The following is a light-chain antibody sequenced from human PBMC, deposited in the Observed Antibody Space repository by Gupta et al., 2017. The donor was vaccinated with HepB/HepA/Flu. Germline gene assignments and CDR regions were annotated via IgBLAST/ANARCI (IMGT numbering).Light chain of an antibody. CDR3: QQYKNSRRT. V-gene: IGKV3-15*01. J-gene: IGKJ1*01. CDR1: QSVSSN. CDR2: GAS. Sequence: IVMTQSPATLSVSPGERATLSCRASQSVSSNLAWYQQKPGQAPKLLIYGASTRASGIPARFSGSGSGTEFTLTISSLQSEDFAIYYCQQYKNSRRTFGQGTKVEIK.